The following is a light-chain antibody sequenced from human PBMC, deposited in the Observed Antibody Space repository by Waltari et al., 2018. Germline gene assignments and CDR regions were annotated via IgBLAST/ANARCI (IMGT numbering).Light chain of an antibody. CDR2: DVS. J-gene: IGLJ3*02. Sequence: QSALTQPRSVSGSPGQSVTISCTGTSSDVGGYNYVSWYQQHPGKAPKRMIYDVSKRPSGVPDRCSGSKSGNTASLTISGLQAEDEADYYCCSYAGSYTLKVFGGGTKLTVL. CDR3: CSYAGSYTLKV. V-gene: IGLV2-11*01. CDR1: SSDVGGYNY.